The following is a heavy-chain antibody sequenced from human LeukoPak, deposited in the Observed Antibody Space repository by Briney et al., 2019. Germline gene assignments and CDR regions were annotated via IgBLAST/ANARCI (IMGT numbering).Heavy chain of an antibody. V-gene: IGHV3-23*01. CDR3: ARTAMGDYVRFPNDY. J-gene: IGHJ4*02. Sequence: GGSLRLSCAASGFTFTSYAMTWVRQAPRKGLEWVSAISAGGGSTYYADPVKGRFTIARDNSKNTLSLQMDSLRAEDTAVYYCARTAMGDYVRFPNDYWGQGTLVTVSS. D-gene: IGHD4-17*01. CDR1: GFTFTSYA. CDR2: ISAGGGST.